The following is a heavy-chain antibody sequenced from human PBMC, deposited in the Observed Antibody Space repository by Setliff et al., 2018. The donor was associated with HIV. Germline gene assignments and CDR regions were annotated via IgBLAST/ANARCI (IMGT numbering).Heavy chain of an antibody. J-gene: IGHJ4*02. Sequence: GSLRLSCAASGFTFSSYSMNWVRQAPGKGLEWVSYISSSSSTIYYADSVKGRFTISRDNAKNSLYLQMNSLRAEDTAVYYCTRVANSRGYSYDFDSWGQGTLVTVSS. D-gene: IGHD5-18*01. CDR2: ISSSSSTI. CDR3: TRVANSRGYSYDFDS. CDR1: GFTFSSYS. V-gene: IGHV3-48*01.